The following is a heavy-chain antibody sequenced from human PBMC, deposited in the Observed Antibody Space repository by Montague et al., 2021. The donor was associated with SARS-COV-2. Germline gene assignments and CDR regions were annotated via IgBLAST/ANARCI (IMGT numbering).Heavy chain of an antibody. CDR2: VKNSGST. D-gene: IGHD3-3*01. J-gene: IGHJ4*02. CDR1: GVSFSGYY. Sequence: SETLSLTCAVYGVSFSGYYWSWIRQPPGKGLEWIGEVKNSGSTNYIPSLKSRVAVSVDTSKNQFSLKLRSVTAADTAVYFCARGALTGGNYELWRGYYTSPLDYWSQGTLVTVSS. V-gene: IGHV4-34*01. CDR3: ARGALTGGNYELWRGYYTSPLDY.